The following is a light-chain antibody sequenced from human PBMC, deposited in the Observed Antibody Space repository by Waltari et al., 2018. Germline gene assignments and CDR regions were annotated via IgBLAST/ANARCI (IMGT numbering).Light chain of an antibody. Sequence: SYVLSQPPSVSAAPGQTAMLTLGGNDIGSKSGTWYQKKPGKAPVLVVFDNNNRPSGIPERFAGSSSGNTATLTISSVDAGDEADYYCQVWDSNSDHQVFGTGTKVTAL. CDR1: DIGSKS. CDR3: QVWDSNSDHQV. CDR2: DNN. V-gene: IGLV3-21*02. J-gene: IGLJ1*01.